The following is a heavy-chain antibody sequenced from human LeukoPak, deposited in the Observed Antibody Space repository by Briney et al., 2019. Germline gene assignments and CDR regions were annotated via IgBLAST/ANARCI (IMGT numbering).Heavy chain of an antibody. Sequence: SETLSLTCAVYGGSFSGYYWSWIRQPPGKGLEWIGEINHSGSTNYNPSLKSRVTISVDTSKNQFSLKLSSVTAADTAVYYCASRGWNYYYYYYMDVWGKGTTVTVSS. V-gene: IGHV4-34*01. CDR2: INHSGST. CDR3: ASRGWNYYYYYYMDV. CDR1: GGSFSGYY. D-gene: IGHD1-1*01. J-gene: IGHJ6*03.